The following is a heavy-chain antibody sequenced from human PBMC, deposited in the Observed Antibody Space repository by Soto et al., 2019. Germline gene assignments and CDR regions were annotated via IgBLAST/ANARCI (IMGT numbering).Heavy chain of an antibody. J-gene: IGHJ6*02. Sequence: QVQLVESGGGVVQPGRSLRLSCAASGFTFSSYGMHWVSQAPGKGLEWVAVIWYDGSNKYYADSVKGRFTISRDNSKNTLYLQMNSLRAEDTAVYYCARDLGGMDVWGQGTTVTVSS. CDR3: ARDLGGMDV. CDR2: IWYDGSNK. CDR1: GFTFSSYG. D-gene: IGHD7-27*01. V-gene: IGHV3-33*01.